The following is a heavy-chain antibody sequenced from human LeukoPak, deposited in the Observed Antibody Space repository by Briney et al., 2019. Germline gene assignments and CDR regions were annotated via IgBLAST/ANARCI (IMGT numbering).Heavy chain of an antibody. Sequence: PGGSLRLSCAASGFTFSSYSMNWVRQAPGKGLEWVSYISSSSSTIYYADSVKGRFTISRDNAKNSLYLQMNSLRAEDTAVYYCARDYPYQLLFNWGQGTLVTVSS. D-gene: IGHD2-2*01. J-gene: IGHJ4*02. CDR1: GFTFSSYS. CDR3: ARDYPYQLLFN. CDR2: ISSSSSTI. V-gene: IGHV3-48*01.